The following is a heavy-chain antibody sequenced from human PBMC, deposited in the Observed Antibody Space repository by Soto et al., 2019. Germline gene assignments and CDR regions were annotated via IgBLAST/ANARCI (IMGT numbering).Heavy chain of an antibody. CDR1: GYTFTRYD. V-gene: IGHV1-46*01. J-gene: IGHJ6*02. D-gene: IGHD2-21*01. CDR3: AGGDDHSYHYYGLDV. CDR2: INPSSGSA. Sequence: ASVKVSCKASGYTFTRYDINWVRQATGPGLAWMGIINPSSGSAGYAQKLQVSVTMTRDTPTNPFYMELSSLSSEDTAVDYCAGGDDHSYHYYGLDVWG.